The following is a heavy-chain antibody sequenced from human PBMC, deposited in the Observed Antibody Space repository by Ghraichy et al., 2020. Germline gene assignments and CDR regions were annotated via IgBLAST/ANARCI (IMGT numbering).Heavy chain of an antibody. CDR3: ARAAAYGMDV. Sequence: GSLSLTCTVSGYSISSGYYWGWIRQPPGKGLEWIGSIYHSGSTYYNPSLKSRVTISVDTSKNQFSLKLSSVTAADTAVYYCARAAAYGMDVWGQGTTVTVSS. J-gene: IGHJ6*02. V-gene: IGHV4-38-2*02. CDR2: IYHSGST. D-gene: IGHD6-25*01. CDR1: GYSISSGYY.